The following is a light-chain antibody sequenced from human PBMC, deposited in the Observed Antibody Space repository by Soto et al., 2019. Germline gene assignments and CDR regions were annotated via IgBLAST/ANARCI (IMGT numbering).Light chain of an antibody. J-gene: IGLJ2*01. CDR1: SSDVGSYNY. CDR3: SSYTSSSTHVV. Sequence: QSALTQPASVSGSPGQSIAISCTGTSSDVGSYNYVSWYQQHPGNAPKLLIYEVNDRPSGVSNRFSGSKSGNTASLSISGLQAEDEADYYCSSYTSSSTHVVFGGGTKLTVL. CDR2: EVN. V-gene: IGLV2-14*01.